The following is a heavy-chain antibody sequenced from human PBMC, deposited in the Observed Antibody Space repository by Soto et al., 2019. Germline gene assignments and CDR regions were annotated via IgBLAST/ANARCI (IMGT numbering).Heavy chain of an antibody. CDR1: GFTFSSYW. Sequence: GGSLRLSCAASGFTFSSYWMHWVRQAPGKGLVWVSRINSDGSSTSYADSVKGRFTISRDNAKNTLYLQMNSLRAEDTAVYYCARSPPRYCGGDCHRYGMDVWGQGTTVTVSS. J-gene: IGHJ6*02. D-gene: IGHD2-21*02. CDR2: INSDGSST. V-gene: IGHV3-74*01. CDR3: ARSPPRYCGGDCHRYGMDV.